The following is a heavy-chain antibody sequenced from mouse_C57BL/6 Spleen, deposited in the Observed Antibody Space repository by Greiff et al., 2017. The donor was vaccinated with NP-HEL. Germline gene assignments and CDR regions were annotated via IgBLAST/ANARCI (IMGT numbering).Heavy chain of an antibody. V-gene: IGHV5-16*01. CDR1: GFTFSDYY. Sequence: EVQLVESEGGLVQPGSSMKLSCTASGFTFSDYYMAWVRQVPEKGLEWVANINYDGSSTYYLDSLKSRFIISRDNAKNILYLQMSSLKSEDTATYYCARENYYDYAMDYWGQGTSVTVSS. J-gene: IGHJ4*01. D-gene: IGHD1-1*01. CDR3: ARENYYDYAMDY. CDR2: INYDGSST.